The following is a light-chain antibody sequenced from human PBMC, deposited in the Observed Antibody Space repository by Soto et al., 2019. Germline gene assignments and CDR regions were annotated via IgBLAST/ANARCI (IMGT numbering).Light chain of an antibody. J-gene: IGKJ5*01. CDR2: DAS. V-gene: IGKV3-11*01. Sequence: EIVLTQSPATLSLSPGERATLSCRASQSFSSYLAWYQQKPGQAPRLLIYDASNRATGIPARFSGSGSGTDFTLTISSLEPEDFAVYYCQQRSRFGQGTRLEI. CDR1: QSFSSY. CDR3: QQRSR.